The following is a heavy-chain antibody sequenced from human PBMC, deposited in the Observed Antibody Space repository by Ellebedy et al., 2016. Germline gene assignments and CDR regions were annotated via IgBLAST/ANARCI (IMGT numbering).Heavy chain of an antibody. CDR3: AGPGTTRLDAFDM. V-gene: IGHV4-59*01. CDR2: IFHSGST. J-gene: IGHJ3*02. CDR1: GGSIGNYY. D-gene: IGHD4-17*01. Sequence: SETLSLTXTVSGGSIGNYYWSWLRQPPGKGREGIGYIFHSGSTNYNHSLKSRVTISIDSPKNQFSLKLSSVTAADTAVYYCAGPGTTRLDAFDMWGQGTMVTVSS.